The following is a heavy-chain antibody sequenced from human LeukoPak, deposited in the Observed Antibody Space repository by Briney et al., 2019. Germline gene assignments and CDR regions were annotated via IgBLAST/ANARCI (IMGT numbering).Heavy chain of an antibody. CDR2: IYYSGST. V-gene: IGHV4-39*07. CDR3: ARKKWVPYYFDS. D-gene: IGHD1-26*01. J-gene: IGHJ4*02. CDR1: GGSISSSSYY. Sequence: SGTLSLTCTVSGGSISSSSYYWGWIRQPPGKGLEWIGSIYYSGSTYYNPSLKSRVTISVDTSKNQFSLKLSSVTAADTAVYHCARKKWVPYYFDSWGQGALVTVSS.